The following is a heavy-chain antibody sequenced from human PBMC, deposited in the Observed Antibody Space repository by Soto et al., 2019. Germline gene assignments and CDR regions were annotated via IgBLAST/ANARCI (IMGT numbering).Heavy chain of an antibody. Sequence: SGGSLRLSCAASGFNFRDYYMSWIRQAPGKGLEWLSYISSSSAIIYYADSVKGRFTISRDNAKDSLFLQMSSLRAEDTAVYYCAKTRPHCRNGVCKFSFFDYWGQGTLVTVSS. D-gene: IGHD2-8*01. CDR1: GFNFRDYY. CDR2: ISSSSAII. J-gene: IGHJ4*02. V-gene: IGHV3-11*01. CDR3: AKTRPHCRNGVCKFSFFDY.